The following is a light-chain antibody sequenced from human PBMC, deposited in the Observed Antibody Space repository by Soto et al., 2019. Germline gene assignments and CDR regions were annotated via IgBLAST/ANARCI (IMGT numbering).Light chain of an antibody. CDR3: QQYGNSPLT. Sequence: EIVLTQSPGTLSLSPGERATLSCRASQSVTSSYLAWYQQKPGQAPRLLIYGASSRATGIPDRFSGSGSGTDFTLTISRPEPEDFAVYYCQQYGNSPLTFGGGTKVELK. CDR2: GAS. V-gene: IGKV3-20*01. J-gene: IGKJ4*01. CDR1: QSVTSSY.